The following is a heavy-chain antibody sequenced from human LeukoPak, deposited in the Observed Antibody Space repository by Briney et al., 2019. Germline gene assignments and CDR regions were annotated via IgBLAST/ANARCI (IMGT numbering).Heavy chain of an antibody. CDR2: IKPESGRT. CDR3: ARGGKYGCSAGSCYSDY. D-gene: IGHD2-15*01. V-gene: IGHV1-2*02. CDR1: GYIFTDYY. J-gene: IGHJ4*02. Sequence: GASVKVSCKASGYIFTDYYLHRVRQAPGQGLEWMGWIKPESGRTHYAQKFQGGVTMTRDTSISTAYMELSRLRSDDTALYYCARGGKYGCSAGSCYSDYWGQGTLVTVSS.